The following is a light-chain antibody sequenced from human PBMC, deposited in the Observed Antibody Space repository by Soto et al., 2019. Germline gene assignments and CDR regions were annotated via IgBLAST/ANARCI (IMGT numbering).Light chain of an antibody. CDR1: QSISSW. V-gene: IGKV1-5*01. CDR2: AAS. CDR3: QQFNSYPQT. Sequence: DIQMTQSPSTLSASIGDRVTLTCRASQSISSWLAWYQQKPGKAPKLLIYAASSLQTGVPSRFSGSGSGTEFTLTISSLQPEDFATYYCQQFNSYPQTFGEGTKVDIK. J-gene: IGKJ1*01.